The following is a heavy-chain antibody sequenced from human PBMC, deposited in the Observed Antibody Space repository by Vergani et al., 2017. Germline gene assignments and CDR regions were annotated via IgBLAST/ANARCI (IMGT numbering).Heavy chain of an antibody. CDR3: ARDPYRYCSGGSCYSRYFQH. CDR1: GFTFSSYA. J-gene: IGHJ1*01. D-gene: IGHD2-15*01. V-gene: IGHV3-30-3*01. Sequence: QVQLVESGGGVVQPGRSLRLSCAASGFTFSSYAMHWVRQAPGKGLEWVAVISYDGSNKYYADSVKGRFTISRDNSKNTLYLQMNSLRAEDTAVYYCARDPYRYCSGGSCYSRYFQHWGQGTLVTVSS. CDR2: ISYDGSNK.